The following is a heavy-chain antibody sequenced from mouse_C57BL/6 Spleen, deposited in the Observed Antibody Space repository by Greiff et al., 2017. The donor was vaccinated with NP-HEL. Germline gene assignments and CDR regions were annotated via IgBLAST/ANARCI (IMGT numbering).Heavy chain of an antibody. CDR1: GYSITSGYY. D-gene: IGHD2-3*01. J-gene: IGHJ2*01. V-gene: IGHV3-6*01. CDR3: ARDQRGNDGYSYYFDY. Sequence: EVQLVESGPGLVKPSQSLSLTCSVTGYSITSGYYWNWIRQFPGNKLEWMGYISYDGSNNYNPSLKNRISITRDTSKNQFFLKLNSVTTEDTATYYCARDQRGNDGYSYYFDYWGQGTTLTVSS. CDR2: ISYDGSN.